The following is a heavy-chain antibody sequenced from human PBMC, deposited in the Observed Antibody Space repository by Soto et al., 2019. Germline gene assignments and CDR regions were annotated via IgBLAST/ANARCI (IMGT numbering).Heavy chain of an antibody. D-gene: IGHD6-13*01. V-gene: IGHV3-23*01. CDR1: GFTFSSYA. CDR3: AKEGQQLVFVPNAFDI. J-gene: IGHJ3*02. CDR2: ISGGGGST. Sequence: PGGSLRLSCAASGFTFSSYAMSWVRQAPGKGLEWVSAISGGGGSTHYADSVKGRFTISRDNSKNTLYLQMNSLRAEDTAVYYCAKEGQQLVFVPNAFDIWGQGTMVTVSS.